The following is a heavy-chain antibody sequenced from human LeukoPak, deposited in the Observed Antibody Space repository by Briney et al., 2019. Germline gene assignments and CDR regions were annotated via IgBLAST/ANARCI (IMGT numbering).Heavy chain of an antibody. J-gene: IGHJ5*02. V-gene: IGHV1-8*01. CDR1: GYTFRIHD. CDR3: ARESEPNDGWFDP. D-gene: IGHD1-1*01. Sequence: GASVLVSCKASGYTFRIHDINWVRQAPGQGLEWMGWVSPKTGRTGYAQKFQGRVYMTTNASLSTAYMELSSLRSDDTAVYFCARESEPNDGWFDPWGQGTLVTVFS. CDR2: VSPKTGRT.